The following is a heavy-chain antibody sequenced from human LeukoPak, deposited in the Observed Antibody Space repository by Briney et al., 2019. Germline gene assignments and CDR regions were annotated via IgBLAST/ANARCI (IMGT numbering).Heavy chain of an antibody. CDR3: ARDRGAVTDVFDY. D-gene: IGHD6-19*01. Sequence: PGGSLRLSCVASGFTFSDYYMSWIRQAPGKGLEWVSYIRSSGTTIHYADSVKARFTISRDNAKNSLYLQMNSLSAEDTAGYYCARDRGAVTDVFDYWGQGTLVTVSS. J-gene: IGHJ4*02. CDR2: IRSSGTTI. V-gene: IGHV3-11*04. CDR1: GFTFSDYY.